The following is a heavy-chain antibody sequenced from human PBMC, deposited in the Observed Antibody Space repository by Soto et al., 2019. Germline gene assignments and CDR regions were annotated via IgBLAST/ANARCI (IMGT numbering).Heavy chain of an antibody. CDR2: ISSSSSYI. CDR1: GFTFSSYS. V-gene: IGHV3-21*01. CDR3: ARDLISERGYSYQGFDY. Sequence: GGSLRLSCAASGFTFSSYSMNWVRQAPGKGLEWVSSISSSSSYIYYADSVKGRFTISRDNAKNSLYLQMNSLRAEDTAVYYCARDLISERGYSYQGFDYWGQGTLVTVSS. J-gene: IGHJ4*02. D-gene: IGHD5-18*01.